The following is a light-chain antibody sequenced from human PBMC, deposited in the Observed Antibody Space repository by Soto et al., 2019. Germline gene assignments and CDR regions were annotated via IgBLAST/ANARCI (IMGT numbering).Light chain of an antibody. CDR2: AAS. J-gene: IGKJ4*01. CDR1: QGISNS. V-gene: IGKV1-27*01. Sequence: DIQMTQSPSSLSASVGDRVTITCRASQGISNSLAWYQQRAGKVPKLLIYAASTLQSGCPSRFSGSGSGTDFTLTISSLQPEDVATYYCQKYNSAARTFGGGTKVEI. CDR3: QKYNSAART.